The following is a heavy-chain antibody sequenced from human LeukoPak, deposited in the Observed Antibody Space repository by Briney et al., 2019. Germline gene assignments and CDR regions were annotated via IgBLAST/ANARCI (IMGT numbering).Heavy chain of an antibody. CDR1: GFTFSTYW. D-gene: IGHD3-3*01. J-gene: IGHJ4*02. CDR2: IKQDGSEK. Sequence: GGSLRLSCAASGFTFSTYWMSWVRQAPGKGLQWVANIKQDGSEKDYVDSVKGRFTISRDNAENSLYLQMNSLRAEDTAVYYCARAISIFGVVMTYFEYWGQGTLVTVSS. V-gene: IGHV3-7*01. CDR3: ARAISIFGVVMTYFEY.